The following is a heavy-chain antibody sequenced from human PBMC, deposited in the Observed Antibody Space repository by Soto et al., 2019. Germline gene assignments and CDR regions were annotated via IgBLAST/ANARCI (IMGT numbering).Heavy chain of an antibody. CDR3: ARTVEYDSIPYYYADF. J-gene: IGHJ4*01. CDR1: GYTVNTYA. D-gene: IGHD2-21*01. V-gene: IGHV1-18*01. Sequence: VTVSRKASGYTVNTYAITWVRQAPGQGLEWMGWISGYNGNTNYAQTLQGRGTMTTDTSTSTAYLELRSLRSDDTAVYYCARTVEYDSIPYYYADFWGQGTLVTVSS. CDR2: ISGYNGNT.